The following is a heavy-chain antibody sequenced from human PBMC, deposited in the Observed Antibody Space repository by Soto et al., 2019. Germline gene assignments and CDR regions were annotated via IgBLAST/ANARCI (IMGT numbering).Heavy chain of an antibody. D-gene: IGHD6-6*01. V-gene: IGHV3-30-3*01. Sequence: QVRLVESGGGVVQPGRSLRLSCAASGFTFSSYAMHWVRQAPGKGLEWVAVISYDGSNKYYADSVKGRFTISRDNSKNTLYLQMNSLRAEDTAVYYCARESSSGFYFDYWGQGTLVTVSS. CDR3: ARESSSGFYFDY. CDR1: GFTFSSYA. CDR2: ISYDGSNK. J-gene: IGHJ4*02.